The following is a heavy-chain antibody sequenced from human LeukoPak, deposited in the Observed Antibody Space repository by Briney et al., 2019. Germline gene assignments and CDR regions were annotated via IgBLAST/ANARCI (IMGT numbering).Heavy chain of an antibody. J-gene: IGHJ6*03. Sequence: PGGSLRLSCAASGFTFSSYEMNWVRQAPGRGLEWVSYISSSGSTIYYADSVKGRFTISRDNAKNSLYLQMNSLRAEDTAVYYCASESSGWDYYYYYYMDVWGKGTTVTVSS. D-gene: IGHD6-19*01. CDR2: ISSSGSTI. CDR1: GFTFSSYE. V-gene: IGHV3-48*03. CDR3: ASESSGWDYYYYYYMDV.